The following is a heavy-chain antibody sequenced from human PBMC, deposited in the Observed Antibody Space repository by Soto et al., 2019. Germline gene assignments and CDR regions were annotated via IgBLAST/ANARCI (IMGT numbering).Heavy chain of an antibody. V-gene: IGHV3-48*02. CDR1: GFTFSSYS. CDR3: ARDIPDYDSSGYYWGYFDY. J-gene: IGHJ4*02. Sequence: GGSLRLSCAASGFTFSSYSMNWVRQAPGKGLEWVSYISSSSTIYYADSVKGRFTISRDNAKNSLYLQMNSLRDEDTAVYYCARDIPDYDSSGYYWGYFDYWGQGTLVTVSS. D-gene: IGHD3-22*01. CDR2: ISSSSTI.